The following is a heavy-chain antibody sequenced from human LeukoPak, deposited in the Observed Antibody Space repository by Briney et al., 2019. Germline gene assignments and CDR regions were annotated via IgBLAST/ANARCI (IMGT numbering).Heavy chain of an antibody. D-gene: IGHD5-12*01. Sequence: PGGSLILSCAASGFTVSSNYMSWVRQAPGKGLEWVSVIYSGGSTYYADSVKGRFTISRDNSKNTLYLQMNSLRAEDTAVYYCASVTTIDAFDIWGQGTMVTVSS. CDR1: GFTVSSNY. CDR2: IYSGGST. V-gene: IGHV3-66*01. CDR3: ASVTTIDAFDI. J-gene: IGHJ3*02.